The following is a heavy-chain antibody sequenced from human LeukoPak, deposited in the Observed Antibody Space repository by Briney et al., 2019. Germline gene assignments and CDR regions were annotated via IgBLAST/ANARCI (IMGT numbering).Heavy chain of an antibody. D-gene: IGHD2-2*01. CDR1: GLTFSIYA. Sequence: QPGGSLRLSCAASGLTFSIYAMSWVRQAPRKGLEWVSAISSSGDSSYYADSVKGRFTISRDNFKSTLYLQMNSLRAEDTALYYCAKSPLDCSSTTCPDYWGQGTLVTVSS. CDR3: AKSPLDCSSTTCPDY. J-gene: IGHJ4*02. CDR2: ISSSGDSS. V-gene: IGHV3-23*01.